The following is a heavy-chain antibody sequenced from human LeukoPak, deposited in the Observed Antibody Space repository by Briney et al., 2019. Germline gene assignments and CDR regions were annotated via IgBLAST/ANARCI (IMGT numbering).Heavy chain of an antibody. CDR1: GGSFSGYY. Sequence: PSETLSLTCAVYGGSFSGYYWSWIRQPPGKGLEWIGEINHSGSTNYNPSLKGRVTISVDTSKNQFSLKLSSVTAADTAVYYCARGPASSRAFGRRRFDYWGQGTLVTVSS. J-gene: IGHJ4*02. V-gene: IGHV4-34*01. D-gene: IGHD6-6*01. CDR3: ARGPASSRAFGRRRFDY. CDR2: INHSGST.